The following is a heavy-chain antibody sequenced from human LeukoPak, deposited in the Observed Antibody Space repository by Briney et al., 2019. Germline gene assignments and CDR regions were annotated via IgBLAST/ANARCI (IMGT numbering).Heavy chain of an antibody. CDR1: GFTFSSYS. CDR3: ARLRPATASPGDYYYYMDV. Sequence: GGSLRLSCAASGFTFSSYSMNWVRQAPGKGLEWVSSISSSSSYIYYADSVKGRFTISRDNAKNSLYLQMNSLRAEDTAVYYCARLRPATASPGDYYYYMDVWGKGTTVTVSS. J-gene: IGHJ6*03. CDR2: ISSSSSYI. V-gene: IGHV3-21*01. D-gene: IGHD2-2*01.